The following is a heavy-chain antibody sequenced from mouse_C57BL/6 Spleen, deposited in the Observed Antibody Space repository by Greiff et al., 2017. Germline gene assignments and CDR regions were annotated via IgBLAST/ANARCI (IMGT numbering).Heavy chain of an antibody. Sequence: VKLQESGAELVKPGASVKLSCKASGYTFTSYWMHWVKQRPGRGLEWIGEILPGSGSTNYNEKFKGKATFTADTSSNTAYMQLSSLTTEDSAIYYCASIYYGNIDYFDYWGQGTTLTVSS. CDR2: ILPGSGST. CDR1: GYTFTSYW. D-gene: IGHD2-1*01. V-gene: IGHV1-9*01. J-gene: IGHJ2*01. CDR3: ASIYYGNIDYFDY.